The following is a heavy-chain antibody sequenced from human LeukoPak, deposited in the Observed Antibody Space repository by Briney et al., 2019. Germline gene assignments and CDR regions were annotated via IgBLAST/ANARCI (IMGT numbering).Heavy chain of an antibody. CDR1: GASMRTYY. CDR2: IYHSGST. V-gene: IGHV4-59*08. D-gene: IGHD3-10*01. J-gene: IGHJ5*02. Sequence: PSETLSLTCTVSGASMRTYYWSWIRQPPGKGLEWIGFIYHSGSTDYNPSLKSRGTISVDTSKNQFSLKLSSMTAADTAVYYCARTNYYGSGSYYPDLWGQGTLVTVSS. CDR3: ARTNYYGSGSYYPDL.